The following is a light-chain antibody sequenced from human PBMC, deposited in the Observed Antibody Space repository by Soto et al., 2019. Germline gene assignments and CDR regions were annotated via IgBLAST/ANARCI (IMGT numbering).Light chain of an antibody. J-gene: IGLJ1*01. CDR1: SSNIGAGYD. Sequence: QSVLTQPPSVSGAPGQRVTISCTGSSSNIGAGYDVHWYQQLRGTAPKLLIYGNNNRPSGVPDRFSGSKSGTSASLAITGLQAEDEADYYCQSYDSSLISYVFGTGTKLTVL. CDR2: GNN. V-gene: IGLV1-40*01. CDR3: QSYDSSLISYV.